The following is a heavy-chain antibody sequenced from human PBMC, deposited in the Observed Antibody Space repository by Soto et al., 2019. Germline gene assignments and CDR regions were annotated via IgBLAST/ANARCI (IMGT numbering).Heavy chain of an antibody. D-gene: IGHD2-2*01. CDR3: ARSQGSSTSLEIYYYYYYGMDV. CDR2: IIPISGTA. Sequence: VASVKVACTASGGTFSSYAISGVRQAPGQGLEWMGGIIPISGTANYAQKFQGRVTITADESTSTAYMELSSLRSEDTAVYYCARSQGSSTSLEIYYYYYYGMDVWGQGTTVTVSS. J-gene: IGHJ6*02. CDR1: GGTFSSYA. V-gene: IGHV1-69*13.